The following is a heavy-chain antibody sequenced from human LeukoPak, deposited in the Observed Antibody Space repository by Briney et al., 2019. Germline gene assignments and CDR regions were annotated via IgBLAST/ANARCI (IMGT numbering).Heavy chain of an antibody. Sequence: ASVEASCKASGYAFTSYDINWVPQATGQRLGWMGWMSTNIGNTGYAQKFQGRVTMSRNTTISTAYMELSRLRSEDTAVYYCARGDYGDYFDYWGQGTLVAVSS. CDR2: MSTNIGNT. J-gene: IGHJ4*02. D-gene: IGHD4-17*01. V-gene: IGHV1-8*01. CDR1: GYAFTSYD. CDR3: ARGDYGDYFDY.